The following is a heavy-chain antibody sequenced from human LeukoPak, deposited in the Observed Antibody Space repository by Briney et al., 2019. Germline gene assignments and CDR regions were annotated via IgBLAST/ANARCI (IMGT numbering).Heavy chain of an antibody. CDR3: ASSRPRAGARY. Sequence: ASVKVSCKASGYTFTSYYMHWVRQAPGQGLEWMGIINPSGGSTSYAQKFQGRVTMTRDMSTSTVYMELSSLRSEDTAVYYCASSRPRAGARYWGQGTLVTVSS. V-gene: IGHV1-46*01. CDR2: INPSGGST. J-gene: IGHJ4*02. CDR1: GYTFTSYY. D-gene: IGHD3-10*01.